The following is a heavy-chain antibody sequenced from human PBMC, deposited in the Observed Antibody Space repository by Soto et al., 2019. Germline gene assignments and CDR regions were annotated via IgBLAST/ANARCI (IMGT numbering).Heavy chain of an antibody. Sequence: ASVKVSCKASGYTFTGYYMHWVRQAPGQGLEWMGWINPNSGGTNYAQKFQGRVTMTRDTSISTAYMELSRLRSDDTAVYYCARGLRIAVAGKGGMDVWGQGTTFTVSS. V-gene: IGHV1-2*02. CDR1: GYTFTGYY. CDR3: ARGLRIAVAGKGGMDV. J-gene: IGHJ6*02. CDR2: INPNSGGT. D-gene: IGHD6-19*01.